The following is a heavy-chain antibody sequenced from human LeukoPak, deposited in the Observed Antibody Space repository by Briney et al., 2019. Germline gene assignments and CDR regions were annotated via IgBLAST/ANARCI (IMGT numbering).Heavy chain of an antibody. J-gene: IGHJ5*02. CDR2: IIPIFGTA. CDR1: GYTFTSYA. Sequence: ASVKVSCKASGYTFTSYAISWVRQAPGQGLEWMGGIIPIFGTANYAQKFQGRVTITADESTSTAYMELSSLRSEDTAVYYCARDSSGWYWFDPWGQGTLVTVSS. CDR3: ARDSSGWYWFDP. V-gene: IGHV1-69*13. D-gene: IGHD6-19*01.